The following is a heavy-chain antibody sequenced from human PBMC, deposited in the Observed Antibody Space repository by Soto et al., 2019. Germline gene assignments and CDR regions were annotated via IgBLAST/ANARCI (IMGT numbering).Heavy chain of an antibody. Sequence: GGSLRLSCAASGFTFSSYAMHWVRQAPGQRLEWMGWINAGNGNTKYSQKFQGRVTITRDTSASTAYMELSSLRSEDTAVYYCARDLGGWPDYWGQGTLVTVSS. CDR1: GFTFSSYA. V-gene: IGHV1-3*01. J-gene: IGHJ4*02. CDR3: ARDLGGWPDY. D-gene: IGHD2-15*01. CDR2: INAGNGNT.